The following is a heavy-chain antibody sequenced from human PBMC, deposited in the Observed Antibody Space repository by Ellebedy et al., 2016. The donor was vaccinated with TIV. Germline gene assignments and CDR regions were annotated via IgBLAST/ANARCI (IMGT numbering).Heavy chain of an antibody. J-gene: IGHJ4*02. V-gene: IGHV3-30-3*01. CDR1: GFTFSSYA. CDR3: ARVYCSGGSCYDY. D-gene: IGHD2-15*01. Sequence: GESLKISXAASGFTFSSYAMHWVRQAPGKGLEWVAVISYDGSNKYYADSVKGRFTISRDNSKNTLYLQMNSLRAEDTAVYYCARVYCSGGSCYDYWGQGTLVTVSS. CDR2: ISYDGSNK.